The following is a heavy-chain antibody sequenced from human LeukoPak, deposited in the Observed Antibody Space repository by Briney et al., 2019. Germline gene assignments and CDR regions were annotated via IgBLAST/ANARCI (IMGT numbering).Heavy chain of an antibody. CDR1: GGSISSYY. V-gene: IGHV4-59*01. Sequence: SETLSLTCTVSGGSISSYYWSWIRQPPGKGLEWIGYIYYSGSTNYNPSLKSRVTISVDTSKNQFSLKLSSVTAADTAVYYCARENDYGDPVGAFDIWGQGTMVTVSS. CDR2: IYYSGST. J-gene: IGHJ3*02. D-gene: IGHD4-17*01. CDR3: ARENDYGDPVGAFDI.